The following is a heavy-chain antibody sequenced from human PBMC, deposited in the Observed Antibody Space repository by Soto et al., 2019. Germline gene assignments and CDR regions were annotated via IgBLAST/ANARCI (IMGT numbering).Heavy chain of an antibody. J-gene: IGHJ4*02. V-gene: IGHV3-23*01. CDR1: GFTFSHYT. Sequence: GGSLRLSCAASGFTFSHYTMSWVRQAPGKGLEWVSFISNSDSTYYADSVKGRFTISRDNSKNTLFLQMNSLRAEDTAVYYCAKDPYGGNSVDYLDYWGQGTLVTVSS. CDR3: AKDPYGGNSVDYLDY. CDR2: ISNSDST. D-gene: IGHD4-17*01.